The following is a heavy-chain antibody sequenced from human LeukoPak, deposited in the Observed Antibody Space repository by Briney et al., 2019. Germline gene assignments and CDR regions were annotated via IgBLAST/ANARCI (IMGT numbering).Heavy chain of an antibody. CDR3: AREEGYNWNYRPDY. Sequence: GALRLSCAASGFTFSSYAMSWVRQAPGKGLEWVSAISGSGGSTYYADSVKGRFTISRDNAKNSLYLQMNSLRAEDTAVYYCAREEGYNWNYRPDYWGQGTLVTVSS. D-gene: IGHD1-7*01. V-gene: IGHV3-23*01. CDR2: ISGSGGST. J-gene: IGHJ4*02. CDR1: GFTFSSYA.